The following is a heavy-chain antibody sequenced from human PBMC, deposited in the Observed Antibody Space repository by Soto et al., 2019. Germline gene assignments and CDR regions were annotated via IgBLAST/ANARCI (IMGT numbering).Heavy chain of an antibody. V-gene: IGHV3-30-3*01. CDR1: GFTFSSYA. D-gene: IGHD6-13*01. Sequence: PGGSLRLSCAASGFTFSSYAMHWVRQAPGKGLEWVAVISYDGSNKYYADSVKGRFTISRDNSKNTLYLQMNSPRAEDTAVYYCASQRPYSSSWYDAFGYWGQGTLVTVSS. CDR3: ASQRPYSSSWYDAFGY. J-gene: IGHJ4*02. CDR2: ISYDGSNK.